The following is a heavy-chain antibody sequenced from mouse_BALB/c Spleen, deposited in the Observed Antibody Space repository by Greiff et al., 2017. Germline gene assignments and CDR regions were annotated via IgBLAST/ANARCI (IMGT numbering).Heavy chain of an antibody. J-gene: IGHJ1*01. CDR1: GYTFTSYW. CDR2: IYPGDGDT. CDR3: ARCYYGYDGDYWYFDV. Sequence: VKLVESGAELARPGASVKLSCKASGYTFTSYWMQWVKQRPGQGLEWIGAIYPGDGDTRYTQKFKGKATLTADKSSSTAYMQLSSLASEDSAVYYCARCYYGYDGDYWYFDVWGAGTTVTVSS. V-gene: IGHV1-87*01. D-gene: IGHD2-2*01.